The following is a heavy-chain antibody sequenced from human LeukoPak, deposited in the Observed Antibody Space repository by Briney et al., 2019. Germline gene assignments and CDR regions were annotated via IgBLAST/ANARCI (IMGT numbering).Heavy chain of an antibody. CDR2: IYPNDSDT. CDR1: GYSFTSYW. Sequence: GESLKISCKGSGYSFTSYWIGWVRQMPGKGLEWMGIIYPNDSDTRYSPSFQGQVTISADKSISTAYLQWSSLKASDTAMYYCARFLVDTAMVWDSYYYYYMDVWGKGTTVTVSS. J-gene: IGHJ6*03. V-gene: IGHV5-51*01. D-gene: IGHD5-18*01. CDR3: ARFLVDTAMVWDSYYYYYMDV.